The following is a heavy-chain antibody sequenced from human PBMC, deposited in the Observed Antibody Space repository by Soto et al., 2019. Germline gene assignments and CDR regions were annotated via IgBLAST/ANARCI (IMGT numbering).Heavy chain of an antibody. J-gene: IGHJ4*02. CDR1: GFTFSSYA. Sequence: GGSLRLSCAASGFTFSSYAMSWVRQAPGKGLEWVSAISGSGGSTYYADSVKGRFTISRDNSKNTLYLQMNSLRAEDTAVYYYAADYGSGDRAFDYWGQGTLVTVSS. D-gene: IGHD3-10*01. CDR3: AADYGSGDRAFDY. V-gene: IGHV3-23*01. CDR2: ISGSGGST.